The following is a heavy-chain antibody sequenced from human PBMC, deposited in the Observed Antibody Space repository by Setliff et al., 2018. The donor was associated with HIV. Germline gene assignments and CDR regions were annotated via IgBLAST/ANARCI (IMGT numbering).Heavy chain of an antibody. Sequence: GGSLRLSCAASGFTFSSYAMAWVRQAPGKGLEWVSSISSSSYYIYYADSVKGRFTISRDNAKNSLFLQMNSLRAEDTAVYYCASIELAAMVPVDYWGQGTLVTVSS. CDR1: GFTFSSYA. CDR2: ISSSSYYI. J-gene: IGHJ4*02. CDR3: ASIELAAMVPVDY. D-gene: IGHD5-18*01. V-gene: IGHV3-21*01.